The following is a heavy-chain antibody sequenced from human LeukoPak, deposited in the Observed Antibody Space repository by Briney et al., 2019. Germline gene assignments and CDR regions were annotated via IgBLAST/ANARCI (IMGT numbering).Heavy chain of an antibody. CDR2: ISGSGGST. CDR1: GFDVDDYY. J-gene: IGHJ5*02. V-gene: IGHV3-23*01. Sequence: QPGGSLRLSCAASGFDVDDYYMDWIRQAPGKGLEWVSAISGSGGSTYYADSVKGRFTISRDNSKNTLYLQMNSLRAEDTAVYYCAKTYGAGWFDPWGQGTLVTVSS. CDR3: AKTYGAGWFDP. D-gene: IGHD4-17*01.